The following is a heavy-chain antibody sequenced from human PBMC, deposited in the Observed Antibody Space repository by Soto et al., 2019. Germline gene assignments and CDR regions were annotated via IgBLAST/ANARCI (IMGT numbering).Heavy chain of an antibody. CDR2: TRNKANSYTT. CDR1: GFTFSDHY. V-gene: IGHV3-72*01. J-gene: IGHJ4*02. Sequence: GGSLRLSCAASGFTFSDHYMDCVRQAPGKGLEWVGRTRNKANSYTTEYAASVKGRFTISRDDSKNSLYLQMNSLRAEDMAVYYCAKETIVGATCVDFDYWGQGTLVTVS. D-gene: IGHD1-26*01. CDR3: AKETIVGATCVDFDY.